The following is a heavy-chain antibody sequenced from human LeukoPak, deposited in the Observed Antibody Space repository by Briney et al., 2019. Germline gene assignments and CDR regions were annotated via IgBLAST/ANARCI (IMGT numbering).Heavy chain of an antibody. J-gene: IGHJ6*03. V-gene: IGHV4-30-4*08. CDR3: ARIPKDIVVVPAIYHMDV. CDR1: GGSISSGGYY. CDR2: IYYSGST. D-gene: IGHD2-2*01. Sequence: PSETLSLTCTVSGGSISSGGYYWSWIRQPPGKGLERIGYIYYSGSTYYNPSLKSRVTISVDTSKNQFSLKLSSVTAADTAVYYCARIPKDIVVVPAIYHMDVWGKGTTVTVSS.